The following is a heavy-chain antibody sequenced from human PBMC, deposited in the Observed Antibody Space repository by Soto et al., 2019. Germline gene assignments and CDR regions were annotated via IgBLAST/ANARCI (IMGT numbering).Heavy chain of an antibody. J-gene: IGHJ5*02. Sequence: ASVKVSCKASGYTFTSYYMHWVRQAPGQGLEWMGIINPSGGSTSYAQKFQGRVTLTADESTTTVYMELSSLRSDDTAVYYCAKDGGKDGYFGNWFDPWGQGTLVTVSS. CDR1: GYTFTSYY. CDR2: INPSGGST. D-gene: IGHD5-18*01. V-gene: IGHV1-46*01. CDR3: AKDGGKDGYFGNWFDP.